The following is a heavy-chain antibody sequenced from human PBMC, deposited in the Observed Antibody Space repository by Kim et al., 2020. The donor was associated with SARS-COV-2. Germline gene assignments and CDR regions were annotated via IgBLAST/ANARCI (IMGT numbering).Heavy chain of an antibody. CDR1: GGSFSGYY. CDR3: ARVPTAISPRGAFDI. V-gene: IGHV4-34*01. Sequence: SETLSLTCAVYGGSFSGYYWSWIRQPPGKGLEWIGEINHSGSTNYNPSLKSRVTISVDTSKNQFSLKLSSVTAADTAVYYCARVPTAISPRGAFDIWGQG. D-gene: IGHD3-10*01. CDR2: INHSGST. J-gene: IGHJ3*02.